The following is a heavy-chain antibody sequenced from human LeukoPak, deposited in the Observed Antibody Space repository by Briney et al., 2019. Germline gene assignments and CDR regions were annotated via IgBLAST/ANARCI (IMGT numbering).Heavy chain of an antibody. CDR3: AKKGAVGIAAAAFDN. Sequence: PGGSLRLSCAASGFTFSSYWMHWVRQAPGKGLVWVSRINTDGTSTTYADSVKGRFTISRDNSENTLFLQMNSLSSEDTAVYYCAKKGAVGIAAAAFDNWGQGTLVTVSS. D-gene: IGHD6-13*01. J-gene: IGHJ4*02. CDR1: GFTFSSYW. V-gene: IGHV3-74*01. CDR2: INTDGTST.